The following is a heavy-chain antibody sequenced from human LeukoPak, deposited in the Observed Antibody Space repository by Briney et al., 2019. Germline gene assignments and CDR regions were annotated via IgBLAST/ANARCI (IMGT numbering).Heavy chain of an antibody. CDR3: ARDPLEWQLPADY. Sequence: PGGSLRLSCVASGFTFSSYAMSWVRQAPGKGLEWVSFIGTGGDTNYADSVKGRFTISRDNSKNTVYLQMSSLRAEDTAVYYCARDPLEWQLPADYWGQGTLVTVSS. CDR2: IGTGGDT. J-gene: IGHJ4*02. V-gene: IGHV3-23*01. CDR1: GFTFSSYA. D-gene: IGHD3-3*01.